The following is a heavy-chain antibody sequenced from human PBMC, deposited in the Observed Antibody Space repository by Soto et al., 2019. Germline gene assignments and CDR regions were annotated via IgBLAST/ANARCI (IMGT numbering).Heavy chain of an antibody. CDR2: IYYDGRTE. CDR3: GTSNRGTVVDS. V-gene: IGHV3-33*01. CDR1: GFPLRNYG. Sequence: QVQLVESGGGVVQPGMSLRLSCATSGFPLRNYGMHWVRQAPGKGLEWVAIIYYDGRTEYYADSVKGRFTISKDNSKKPLYLQMISLRADDTAVYYCGTSNRGTVVDSWGQGTLVIVSS. J-gene: IGHJ4*02. D-gene: IGHD3-10*01.